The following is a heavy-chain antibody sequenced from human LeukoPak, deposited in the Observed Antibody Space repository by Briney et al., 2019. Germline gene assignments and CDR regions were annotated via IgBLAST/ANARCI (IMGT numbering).Heavy chain of an antibody. CDR2: IHPNTRNP. Sequence: APVTVSCTASGYTFTSYAMNWVRQAPGQGLEWMGWIHPNTRNPTYAQGFTGRFVFSLDTSLSTAYLQISSLKPEDTAVYYCAKGPGTVGAGGAFDMWGQGTMVTVSS. CDR3: AKGPGTVGAGGAFDM. J-gene: IGHJ3*02. V-gene: IGHV7-4-1*02. D-gene: IGHD1-26*01. CDR1: GYTFTSYA.